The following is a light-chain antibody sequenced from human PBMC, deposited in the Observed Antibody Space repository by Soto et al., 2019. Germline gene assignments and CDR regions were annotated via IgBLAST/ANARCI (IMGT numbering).Light chain of an antibody. CDR3: QQYNSFAPYS. J-gene: IGKJ2*03. Sequence: DIQMTQSPSTLSASVGDIVTITCRSSQSISFWLAWYQQKPGQAPKLLIYDASTLYSGVPSRFSGSRSGTEFTLTISSLQPDDFGSYYCQQYNSFAPYSFGQGTKLEI. CDR1: QSISFW. V-gene: IGKV1-5*01. CDR2: DAS.